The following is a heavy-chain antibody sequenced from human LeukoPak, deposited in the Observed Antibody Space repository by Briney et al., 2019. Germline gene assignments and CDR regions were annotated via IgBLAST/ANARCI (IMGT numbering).Heavy chain of an antibody. CDR2: ISAYNGNT. J-gene: IGHJ6*02. CDR3: ARDMGGRYDSSSRRSSYYGMDV. D-gene: IGHD3-22*01. Sequence: GASVKVSCKASGYTFTSYGISWVRQAPGQGLEWMGWISAYNGNTNYAQKFQGRVTITADKSTSTAYMELSSLRSEDTAVYYCARDMGGRYDSSSRRSSYYGMDVWGQGTTVTVSS. CDR1: GYTFTSYG. V-gene: IGHV1-18*01.